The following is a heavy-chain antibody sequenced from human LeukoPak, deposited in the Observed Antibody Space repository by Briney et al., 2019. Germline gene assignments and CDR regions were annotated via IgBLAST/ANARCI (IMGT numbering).Heavy chain of an antibody. Sequence: GGSLRLSCAASGFTFNIYSMNWVRQAPGKGLEWVSSIRSSSGYIYYADSVKGRFTISRDNAKNSLYLQMSNLRPEDTAVYYCARDEGYCSSTSCPFDYWGQGALVTVSS. CDR2: IRSSSGYI. V-gene: IGHV3-21*01. D-gene: IGHD2-2*01. J-gene: IGHJ4*02. CDR1: GFTFNIYS. CDR3: ARDEGYCSSTSCPFDY.